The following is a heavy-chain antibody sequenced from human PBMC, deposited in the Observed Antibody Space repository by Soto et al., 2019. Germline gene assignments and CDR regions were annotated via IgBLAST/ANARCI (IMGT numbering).Heavy chain of an antibody. CDR3: ARLPGGTAPRPDY. CDR2: IYYSGST. D-gene: IGHD6-6*01. V-gene: IGHV4-61*01. J-gene: IGHJ4*02. CDR1: GGSVSSGSYY. Sequence: PSETLSLTCTVSGGSVSSGSYYWSWIRQPPGKGLEWIGYIYYSGSTNYNPSLKSRVTISSDRSKNTLYLQMDSLRADDTAVYYCARLPGGTAPRPDYWGQGTMVTVSS.